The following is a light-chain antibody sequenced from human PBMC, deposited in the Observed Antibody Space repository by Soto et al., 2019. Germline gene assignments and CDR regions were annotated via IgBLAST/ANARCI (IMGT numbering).Light chain of an antibody. V-gene: IGLV1-47*01. Sequence: QSVLTQPPSASATPGQRVTISCSGSSSNIGSNYVYWYQQLPGTAPKLLIYRNNQRPSGVPDRFSGSKSGTSASLAISGLRSEEEADDYCAAWDDSLSGVVFGGGTKVTVL. CDR1: SSNIGSNY. J-gene: IGLJ2*01. CDR2: RNN. CDR3: AAWDDSLSGVV.